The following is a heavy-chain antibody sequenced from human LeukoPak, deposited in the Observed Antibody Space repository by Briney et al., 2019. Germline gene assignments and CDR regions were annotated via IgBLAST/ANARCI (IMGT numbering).Heavy chain of an antibody. CDR3: ARGHTHDAFDI. D-gene: IGHD2-2*02. Sequence: ASVKVSCKASGGTFSSYAISWVRQAPGQGLEWLGGIIPIFGTANYAQKFQGRVTITTDESTSTAYMELSSLRSEDTAVYYCARGHTHDAFDIWGQGTMVTVSS. J-gene: IGHJ3*02. CDR2: IIPIFGTA. V-gene: IGHV1-69*05. CDR1: GGTFSSYA.